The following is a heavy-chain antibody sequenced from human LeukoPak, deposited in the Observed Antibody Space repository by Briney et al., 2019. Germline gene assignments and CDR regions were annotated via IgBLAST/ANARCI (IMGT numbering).Heavy chain of an antibody. CDR3: ARGTVALDP. CDR1: GGSISSYY. Sequence: SETLSLTCTVSGGSISSYYWTWIRQPPGKGLEWIGRIHISGNTNYNPSLKSRLTMSVDTSKNQFSLELSSVTAADTAVYYCARGTVALDPWGQGTLVIVSS. J-gene: IGHJ5*02. V-gene: IGHV4-4*07. D-gene: IGHD4-23*01. CDR2: IHISGNT.